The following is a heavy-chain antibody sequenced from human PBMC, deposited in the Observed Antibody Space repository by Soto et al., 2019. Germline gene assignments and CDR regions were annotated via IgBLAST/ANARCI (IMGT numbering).Heavy chain of an antibody. V-gene: IGHV3-30*18. CDR1: GFTFSSDG. J-gene: IGHJ4*02. CDR3: EKPKCADIPFDS. Sequence: QVQLLESGGGVVQPGRSLRLSCAASGFTFSSDGMHWVSQAPGKGLEWVAVISYDGSDKYYADSAKGRFTISRDNSKNTVFLQINSLRPEDTALYYWEKPKCADIPFDSWCQGTLVTVSS. CDR2: ISYDGSDK. D-gene: IGHD3-9*01.